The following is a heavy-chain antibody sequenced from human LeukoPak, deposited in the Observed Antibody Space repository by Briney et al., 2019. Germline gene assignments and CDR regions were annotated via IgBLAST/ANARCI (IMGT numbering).Heavy chain of an antibody. J-gene: IGHJ4*02. V-gene: IGHV3-9*01. CDR2: ISWNSGSI. CDR1: GFTFDDYA. D-gene: IGHD4-23*01. CDR3: AKDMSPVVTPNLDY. Sequence: PGRSLRLSCAASGFTFDDYAMHWVRQAPGKGLEWVSGISWNSGSIGYADSVKGRFTISRDNAKNSLYLQMNSLRAEDTALYYCAKDMSPVVTPNLDYWGQGTLVTVPS.